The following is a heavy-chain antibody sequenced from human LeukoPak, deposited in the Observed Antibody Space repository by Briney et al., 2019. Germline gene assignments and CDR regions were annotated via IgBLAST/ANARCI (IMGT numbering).Heavy chain of an antibody. CDR3: ARHPPNTAMFDY. V-gene: IGHV4-59*08. CDR2: IYYSGST. J-gene: IGHJ4*02. Sequence: SETLSLTCTVSGGSISSYYWSWIRQPPGKGLEWIGYIYYSGSTNYNPSLKSRVTISVDTSKNQFSLKLSSVTAADTAVYYCARHPPNTAMFDYWGQGTLVTVSS. D-gene: IGHD5-18*01. CDR1: GGSISSYY.